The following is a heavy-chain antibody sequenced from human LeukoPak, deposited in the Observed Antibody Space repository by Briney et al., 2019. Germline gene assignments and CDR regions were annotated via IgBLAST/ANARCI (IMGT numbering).Heavy chain of an antibody. J-gene: IGHJ4*02. CDR3: ARWSPRTLFDY. CDR2: INHSGST. V-gene: IGHV4-34*01. Sequence: SETLSLTCAVYGGSFSGYYWSWIRQPPGKGLEWIGEINHSGSTNCNPSLKSRVTISVDTSKNQFSLKLSSVTAADTAVYYCARWSPRTLFDYWGQGTLVTVSS. CDR1: GGSFSGYY.